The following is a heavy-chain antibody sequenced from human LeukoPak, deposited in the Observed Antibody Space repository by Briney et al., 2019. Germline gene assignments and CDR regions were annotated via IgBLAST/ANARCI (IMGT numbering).Heavy chain of an antibody. V-gene: IGHV1-69*04. D-gene: IGHD2-2*01. CDR2: IIPILGIA. Sequence: SVKVSCKASGGTFSSYAISWVRQAPGQGLEWMGRIIPILGIANYAQKFQGRVTITADKSTSTAYVELSSLRSEDTAVYYCAGYCSSTSCYDWFDPWGQGTLVTVSS. CDR3: AGYCSSTSCYDWFDP. J-gene: IGHJ5*02. CDR1: GGTFSSYA.